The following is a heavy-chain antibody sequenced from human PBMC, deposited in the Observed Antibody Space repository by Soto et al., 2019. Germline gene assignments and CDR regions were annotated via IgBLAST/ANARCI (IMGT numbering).Heavy chain of an antibody. V-gene: IGHV6-1*01. D-gene: IGHD3-9*01. J-gene: IGHJ4*02. Sequence: VQLQQSGPGLVKPSQTLSLTCAISGDSVSSDTTAWNWIRQSPSRGLEWLGRTYYRSKWYHDYAVSVHSRITLNPDTSKHQFPLQLNSVTPEDTAVYFCAGGPSLTGSVCDSWRQGTLVSLSS. CDR2: TYYRSKWYH. CDR1: GDSVSSDTTA. CDR3: AGGPSLTGSVCDS.